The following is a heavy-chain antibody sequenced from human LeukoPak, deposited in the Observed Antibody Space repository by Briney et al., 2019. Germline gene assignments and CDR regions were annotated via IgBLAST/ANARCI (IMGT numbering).Heavy chain of an antibody. V-gene: IGHV3-21*06. Sequence: GGSLRLSCAATGFTFSSYSMNWLRQAPGKGVEWVSSISSSSNYIYYADSVKGRFTVSRDKANNSIHLQMNSLRAEDTAVYYCARDLLGYCANGICYDKPNWFDPWGQGTLVTVSP. CDR1: GFTFSSYS. CDR3: ARDLLGYCANGICYDKPNWFDP. J-gene: IGHJ5*02. D-gene: IGHD2-8*01. CDR2: ISSSSNYI.